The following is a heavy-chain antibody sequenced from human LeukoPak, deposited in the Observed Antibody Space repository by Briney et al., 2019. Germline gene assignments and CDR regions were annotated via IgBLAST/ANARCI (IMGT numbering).Heavy chain of an antibody. J-gene: IGHJ6*02. CDR3: AKDIMAAADYYYYGMDV. CDR1: GFTFDDYA. D-gene: IGHD6-13*01. CDR2: ISWNSGSI. Sequence: GGSLRLSCAASGFTFDDYAMHWVRQAPGKGLEWVSGISWNSGSIGYADSVKGRFTISRDNAKNSLYLQMNSLRAEDTALYYCAKDIMAAADYYYYGMDVWGQGTAVTVSS. V-gene: IGHV3-9*01.